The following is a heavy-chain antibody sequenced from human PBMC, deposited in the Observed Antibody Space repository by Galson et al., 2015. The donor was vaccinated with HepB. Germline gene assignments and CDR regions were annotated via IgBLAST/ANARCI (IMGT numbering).Heavy chain of an antibody. D-gene: IGHD2-8*01. V-gene: IGHV3-23*01. CDR1: GFTFSSYA. CDR2: ISGSGGST. Sequence: SLRLSCAASGFTFSSYAMSWVRQAPGKGLEWVSAISGSGGSTYYADSVKGRFTISRDNSKNTLYLQMNSLRAEDTAVYYCAKDIGQWDCTNGVCDVDAFYIWGQGTMVTVSS. J-gene: IGHJ3*02. CDR3: AKDIGQWDCTNGVCDVDAFYI.